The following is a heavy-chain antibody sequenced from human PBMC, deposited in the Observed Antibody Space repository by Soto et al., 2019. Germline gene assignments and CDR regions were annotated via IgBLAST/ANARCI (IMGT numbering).Heavy chain of an antibody. CDR1: GFTFSSST. J-gene: IGHJ6*02. CDR3: ASSTVTRYGMDV. V-gene: IGHV3-21*01. Sequence: GGSLRLSCAASGFTFSSSTMNWVRLAPGKGLEWVSSISSSGSYIYYADSVKGRFTISRDNAKNSLYLQMNSLRAEDTAVYYCASSTVTRYGMDVWGQGTTVTVSS. D-gene: IGHD4-4*01. CDR2: ISSSGSYI.